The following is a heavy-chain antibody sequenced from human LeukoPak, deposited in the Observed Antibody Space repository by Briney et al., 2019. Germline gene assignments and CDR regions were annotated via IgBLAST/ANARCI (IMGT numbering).Heavy chain of an antibody. V-gene: IGHV4-4*07. Sequence: SETLSLTCTVSGGSSSTYYWKWLRQPAGKGREGIGRIYSSGSTNYNPSLESRVSMSVDTSKNQFSLKLNPVNGADTAVYYCARQYDILTGFDYWGRGTLVTVSS. J-gene: IGHJ4*02. CDR3: ARQYDILTGFDY. CDR2: IYSSGST. D-gene: IGHD3-9*01. CDR1: GGSSSTYY.